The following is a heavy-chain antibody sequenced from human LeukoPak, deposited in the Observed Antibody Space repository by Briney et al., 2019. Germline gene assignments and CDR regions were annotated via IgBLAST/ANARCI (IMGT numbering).Heavy chain of an antibody. Sequence: GGSLRLSCVASGFSFGTHWMAWVRQPPGAGPEWVANIKQDETETYYADAVRGRFTITRDNAKNSLYLQMDNLRGEDTAIYYCARDSGDRPQAVGYFFDYWGQGSLVTVSS. J-gene: IGHJ4*02. CDR3: ARDSGDRPQAVGYFFDY. D-gene: IGHD7-27*01. CDR2: IKQDETET. CDR1: GFSFGTHW. V-gene: IGHV3-7*01.